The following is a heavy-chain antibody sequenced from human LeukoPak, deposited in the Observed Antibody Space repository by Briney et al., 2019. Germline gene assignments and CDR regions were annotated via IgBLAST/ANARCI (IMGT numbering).Heavy chain of an antibody. CDR1: GGTFSSYA. V-gene: IGHV1-69*04. D-gene: IGHD4-17*01. Sequence: APVKVSCKASGGTFSSYAISWVRQAPGQGLEWMGRIIPIFGIANYAQKFQGRVTITADKSTSTAYMELSSLRSEGTAVYYCARDMTVTTSSDYYYGMDVWGQGTTVTVSS. CDR2: IIPIFGIA. CDR3: ARDMTVTTSSDYYYGMDV. J-gene: IGHJ6*02.